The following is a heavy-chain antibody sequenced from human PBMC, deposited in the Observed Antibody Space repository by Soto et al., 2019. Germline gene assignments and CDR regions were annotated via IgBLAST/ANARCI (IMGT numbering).Heavy chain of an antibody. D-gene: IGHD3-9*01. J-gene: IGHJ4*02. V-gene: IGHV2-5*02. CDR3: AHRRVRYFDWPFDY. CDR2: IYWDDDK. Sequence: SGPTLVQPPQTLTLTCTFSGFSLRTSGVGVGWIRQPPGKALEWLALIYWDDDKRYSPLLKSRLTITKDTSKNQVVLTMTNMDPVDTATYYCAHRRVRYFDWPFDYWGQGTLVTVSS. CDR1: GFSLRTSGVG.